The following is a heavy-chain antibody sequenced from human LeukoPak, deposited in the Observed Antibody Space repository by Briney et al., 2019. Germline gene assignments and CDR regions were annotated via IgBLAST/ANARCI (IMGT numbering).Heavy chain of an antibody. CDR1: GFTFSSYG. V-gene: IGHV3-30*03. CDR2: ISYDGSNK. D-gene: IGHD4-11*01. Sequence: PGGSLRLSCAASGFTFSSYGMHWVRQAPGKGLEWVAVISYDGSNKYYADSVKGRFTISRDNSKNTLYLQMNSLRAEDTAVYYCARSGLYMTTVTKGGFDYWGQGTLVTVSS. J-gene: IGHJ4*02. CDR3: ARSGLYMTTVTKGGFDY.